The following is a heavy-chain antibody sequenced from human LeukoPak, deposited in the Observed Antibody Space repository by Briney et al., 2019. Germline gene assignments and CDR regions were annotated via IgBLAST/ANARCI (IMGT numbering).Heavy chain of an antibody. CDR1: GFTFSSYW. Sequence: GGSLRLSCAASGFTFSSYWMHWVRQAPGKGLVWVLRINSDGSSTSYADSVKGRFTISRDNAKNTLYLQMNSLRAEDTAVYFCGRHLDYWGQGTLVTVSS. CDR3: GRHLDY. V-gene: IGHV3-74*01. CDR2: INSDGSST. J-gene: IGHJ4*02.